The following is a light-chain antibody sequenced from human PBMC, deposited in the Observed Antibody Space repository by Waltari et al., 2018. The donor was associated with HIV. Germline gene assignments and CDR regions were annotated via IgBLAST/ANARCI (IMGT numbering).Light chain of an antibody. CDR1: NIGSKS. V-gene: IGLV3-21*02. J-gene: IGLJ2*01. CDR3: QLWDSSTDHVV. CDR2: DDS. Sequence: SYVLTQPPSVSVAPGQTARITCGGNNIGSKSVHWYQHRPGQAPVLVVYDDSDRPSGIPERFSGSKSGNTATLTYSRVEAGDEADYYCQLWDSSTDHVVFGGGTKLTVL.